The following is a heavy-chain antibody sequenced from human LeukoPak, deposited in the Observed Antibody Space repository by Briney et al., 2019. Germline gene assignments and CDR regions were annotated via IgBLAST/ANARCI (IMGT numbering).Heavy chain of an antibody. D-gene: IGHD3-3*01. CDR1: GFTFSSYA. V-gene: IGHV3-23*01. CDR3: AKDWSDFWSGYYHPTPLDY. CDR2: ISGSGGST. J-gene: IGHJ4*02. Sequence: PGGSLRLSCAASGFTFSSYAMSWVRQAPGKGLEWVSPISGSGGSTYYADSVKGRFTISRDNSKNTLYLQMNSLRAEDTAVYYCAKDWSDFWSGYYHPTPLDYWGQGTLVTVSS.